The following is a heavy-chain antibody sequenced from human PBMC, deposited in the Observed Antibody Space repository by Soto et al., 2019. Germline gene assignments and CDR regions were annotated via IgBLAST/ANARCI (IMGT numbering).Heavy chain of an antibody. CDR3: AREAVTMIVVVIRGAFDI. D-gene: IGHD3-22*01. J-gene: IGHJ3*02. Sequence: GGSLRLSCAASGFTFSSYAMHWVRQAPGKGLEWVAVISYDGSNKYYADSVKGRFTISRDNSKNTLYLQMNSLRAEDTAVYYCAREAVTMIVVVIRGAFDIWGQGTMVTVSS. CDR2: ISYDGSNK. CDR1: GFTFSSYA. V-gene: IGHV3-30-3*01.